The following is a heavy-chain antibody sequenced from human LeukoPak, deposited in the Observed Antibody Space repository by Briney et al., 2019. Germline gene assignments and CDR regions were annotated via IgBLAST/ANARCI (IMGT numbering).Heavy chain of an antibody. D-gene: IGHD1/OR15-1a*01. V-gene: IGHV3-23*01. CDR3: ARAKKGTPLPISYYYYAMDV. Sequence: GGSLRLSCAASGFTFSTYAMNWVRQAPGKGLEWLSGISGNGGSTSHADSLKGRFNISRDNSKNTLYLELNDLRVEDTAVYFCARAKKGTPLPISYYYYAMDVWGQGTTVTVSS. CDR1: GFTFSTYA. CDR2: ISGNGGST. J-gene: IGHJ6*02.